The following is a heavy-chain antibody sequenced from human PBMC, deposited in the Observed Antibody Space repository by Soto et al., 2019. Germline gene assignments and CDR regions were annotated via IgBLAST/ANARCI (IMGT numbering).Heavy chain of an antibody. CDR2: INPNSGGT. CDR3: ASGIAAAAARGMDV. CDR1: GYTFTGYY. V-gene: IGHV1-2*04. J-gene: IGHJ6*02. D-gene: IGHD6-13*01. Sequence: QVQLVQSGAEVKKPGASVKVSCKASGYTFTGYYMHWVRQAPGQELEWMGWINPNSGGTNYAQKYQGCGPMTRDTSISPAYMELRRLRADDPAVYYCASGIAAAAARGMDVWGQGTTVTVSS.